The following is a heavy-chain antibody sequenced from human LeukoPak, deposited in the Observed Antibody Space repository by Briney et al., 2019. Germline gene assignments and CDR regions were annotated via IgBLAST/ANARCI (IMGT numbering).Heavy chain of an antibody. J-gene: IGHJ4*02. CDR2: IYYSGST. CDR3: AGKHMVRGVIIRDH. CDR1: GGSISSSSYY. Sequence: SETLSLTCTVSGGSISSSSYYWGWIRQPPGKGLEWIGSIYYSGSTYYNPSLKSRVTISVDTSKNQFSLKLSSVTAADTAVYYCAGKHMVRGVIIRDHWGQGTLVTVSS. V-gene: IGHV4-39*01. D-gene: IGHD3-10*01.